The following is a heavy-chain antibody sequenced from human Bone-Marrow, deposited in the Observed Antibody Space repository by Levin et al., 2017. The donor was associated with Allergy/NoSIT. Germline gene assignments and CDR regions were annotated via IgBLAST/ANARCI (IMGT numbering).Heavy chain of an antibody. CDR3: ARDSQKGFDDY. CDR2: MWYDGSIE. J-gene: IGHJ4*02. CDR1: GFSFRNHA. Sequence: GGSLRLSCAASGFSFRNHAVHWVRQAPGKGLEWVAIMWYDGSIEDYADSVKGRFTVSRDNAKNTVYLQMNSLRAEDTAVYYCARDSQKGFDDYWGQGTLVTVSS. D-gene: IGHD3-9*01. V-gene: IGHV3-33*01.